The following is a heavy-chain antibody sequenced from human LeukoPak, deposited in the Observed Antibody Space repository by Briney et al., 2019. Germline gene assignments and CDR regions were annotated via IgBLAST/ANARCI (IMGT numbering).Heavy chain of an antibody. Sequence: GGSLRLSCAASGFTFTDYYMSWIRQAPGKGLEWVSYITNSGTTIYYADSVKGRFTISRDNAKNSLYLQMNSLRAEDTAVYYCARDGYGVLKNWFDPWGQGTLVTVSS. CDR1: GFTFTDYY. J-gene: IGHJ5*02. CDR2: ITNSGTTI. CDR3: ARDGYGVLKNWFDP. V-gene: IGHV3-11*04. D-gene: IGHD5/OR15-5a*01.